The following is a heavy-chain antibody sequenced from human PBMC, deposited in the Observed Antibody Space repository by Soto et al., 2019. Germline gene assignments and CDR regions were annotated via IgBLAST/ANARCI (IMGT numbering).Heavy chain of an antibody. V-gene: IGHV1-69*02. CDR2: IIPILGVT. Sequence: SVKVSCKASGGTFTTDTVSWVRQAPGQGLEWMGRIIPILGVTNYAQKFQGRVTITADKSTNTAHMELSSLRSEDTAVYSGAVSEGYGSGVDCKGAFDMWGQGTMVTVSS. CDR3: AVSEGYGSGVDCKGAFDM. D-gene: IGHD2-15*01. J-gene: IGHJ3*02. CDR1: GGTFTTDT.